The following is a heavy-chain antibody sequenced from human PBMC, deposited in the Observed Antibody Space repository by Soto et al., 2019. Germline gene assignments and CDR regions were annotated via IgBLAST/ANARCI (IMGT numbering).Heavy chain of an antibody. V-gene: IGHV3-23*01. CDR2: ISGSASHT. CDR3: VRVVAVRLYYFVF. J-gene: IGHJ4*02. D-gene: IGHD6-19*01. Sequence: PGGSLRLSCAASGFTFSSFAMSWVRQAPGKGLEWVSAISGSASHTYYADSVKGRLTISRDDSKNTLYLQMNSLRAEDTAVYYFVRVVAVRLYYFVFRGPGTLVTLSS. CDR1: GFTFSSFA.